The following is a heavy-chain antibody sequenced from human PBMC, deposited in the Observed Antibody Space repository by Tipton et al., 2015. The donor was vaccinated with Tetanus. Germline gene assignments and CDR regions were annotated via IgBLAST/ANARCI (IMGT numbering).Heavy chain of an antibody. CDR3: ARWTASGKGAFDI. D-gene: IGHD3/OR15-3a*01. J-gene: IGHJ3*02. CDR2: IYYRGDT. Sequence: TLSLTCTVTGDSISSSRYYWGWVRQAPGKGLEWIGSIYYRGDTYHSPSLKSRVTMSEDTSKNQFSLKLSSVIAADTAMYYCARWTASGKGAFDIWGQGTMVTVSS. V-gene: IGHV4-39*01. CDR1: GDSISSSRYY.